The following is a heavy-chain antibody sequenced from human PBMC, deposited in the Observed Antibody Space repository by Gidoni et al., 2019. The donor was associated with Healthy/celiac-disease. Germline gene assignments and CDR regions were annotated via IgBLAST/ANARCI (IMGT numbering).Heavy chain of an antibody. V-gene: IGHV1-69*04. CDR3: ARVPDYYGSGSYYNNFADY. D-gene: IGHD3-10*01. J-gene: IGHJ4*02. CDR1: GGTFSSYA. Sequence: EVKKPGSSVKVSCKASGGTFSSYAIRWVRQAPGQGLEWMGRIIPILGIANYAQKFQGRVTITADKSTSTAYMELSSLRSEDTAVYYCARVPDYYGSGSYYNNFADYWGQGTLVTVSS. CDR2: IIPILGIA.